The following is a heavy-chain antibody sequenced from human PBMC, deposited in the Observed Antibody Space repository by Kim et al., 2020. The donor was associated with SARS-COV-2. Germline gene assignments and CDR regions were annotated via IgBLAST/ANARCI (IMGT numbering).Heavy chain of an antibody. CDR3: ARMDSSSFLDP. J-gene: IGHJ5*02. D-gene: IGHD6-13*01. Sequence: ANYAQKFQGRVTITADESTSTAYMELSSLRSEDTAVYYCARMDSSSFLDPWGQGTLVTVSS. V-gene: IGHV1-69*01. CDR2: A.